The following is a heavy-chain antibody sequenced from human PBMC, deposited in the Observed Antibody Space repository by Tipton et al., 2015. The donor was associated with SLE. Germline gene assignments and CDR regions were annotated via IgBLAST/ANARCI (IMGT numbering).Heavy chain of an antibody. CDR1: GGSISSYY. V-gene: IGHV4-59*12. CDR3: ARVTELLWFGEARGWFDP. D-gene: IGHD3-10*01. Sequence: TLSLTCTVSGGSISSYYWSWIRQPPGKGLEWIGYIYYSGSTNYNPSHKSRVTISVDTSKNQFSLKLSSVTAADTAVYYCARVTELLWFGEARGWFDPWGQGTLVTVSS. CDR2: IYYSGST. J-gene: IGHJ5*02.